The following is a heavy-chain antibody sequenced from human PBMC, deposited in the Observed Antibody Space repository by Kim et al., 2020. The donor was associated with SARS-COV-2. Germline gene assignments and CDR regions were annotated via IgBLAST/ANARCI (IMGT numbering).Heavy chain of an antibody. J-gene: IGHJ4*02. Sequence: YAQKFQGRVTITADESTSTAYMELSSLRSEDTAVYYCAREMAAAGTGFDYWGQGTLVTVSS. D-gene: IGHD6-13*01. V-gene: IGHV1-69*01. CDR3: AREMAAAGTGFDY.